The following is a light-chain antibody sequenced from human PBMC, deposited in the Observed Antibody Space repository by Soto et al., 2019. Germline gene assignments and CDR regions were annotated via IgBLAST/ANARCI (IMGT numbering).Light chain of an antibody. J-gene: IGKJ1*01. V-gene: IGKV2-30*02. CDR2: KLS. Sequence: EVVMTQSPLSLPVTLGQPASISCRPNQSLVHGDGIAYFGWCQRRRGRCPRRPRDKLSTWGSGGPDRFSGSGSGTDFTLQISRVEAEDVGVYYCMQGTYWTWTLGQGTKVDIK. CDR3: MQGTYWTWT. CDR1: QSLVHGDGIAY.